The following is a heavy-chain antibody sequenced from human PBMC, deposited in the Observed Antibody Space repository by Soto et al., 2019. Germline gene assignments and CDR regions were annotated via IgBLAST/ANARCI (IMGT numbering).Heavy chain of an antibody. CDR3: AREVYYYDSSGYYP. CDR1: GGSISSYY. CDR2: IYYSGST. Sequence: PSETLSLTCIVSGGSISSYYWSWIRQPPGKGLEWIGYIYYSGSTNYNPSPKSRVTISVDTSKNQFSLKLSSVTAADTAVYYCAREVYYYDSSGYYPWGQGTLVTVSS. D-gene: IGHD3-22*01. V-gene: IGHV4-59*01. J-gene: IGHJ5*02.